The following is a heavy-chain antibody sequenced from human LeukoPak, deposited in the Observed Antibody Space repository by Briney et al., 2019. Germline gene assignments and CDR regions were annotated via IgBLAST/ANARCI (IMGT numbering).Heavy chain of an antibody. V-gene: IGHV5-51*01. CDR2: IYPGDSDT. Sequence: GESLKISCKGSGYSFTSYWIGWVRQMPGKGLEWMGIIYPGDSDTRYSPSFQGQVTISADKSISTAYLQWSSLKASDTAMYYCAREHYPSYYYGSGSYLGYWGQGTLVTVSS. D-gene: IGHD3-10*01. CDR1: GYSFTSYW. J-gene: IGHJ4*02. CDR3: AREHYPSYYYGSGSYLGY.